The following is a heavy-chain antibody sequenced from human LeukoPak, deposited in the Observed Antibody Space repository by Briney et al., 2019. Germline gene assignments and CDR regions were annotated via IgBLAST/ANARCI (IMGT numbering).Heavy chain of an antibody. CDR2: IYHSGTT. CDR1: GFTFSSYA. CDR3: AKFGGSFAFLDY. V-gene: IGHV4-38-2*01. D-gene: IGHD1-26*01. J-gene: IGHJ4*02. Sequence: PGGSLRLSCAASGFTFSSYAISWVRQAPGKGLEWIGNIYHSGTTFYTSSLKSRVTISVDTSKKHLSLKLSSVTAADTAVYYCAKFGGSFAFLDYWGQGTLVTVSS.